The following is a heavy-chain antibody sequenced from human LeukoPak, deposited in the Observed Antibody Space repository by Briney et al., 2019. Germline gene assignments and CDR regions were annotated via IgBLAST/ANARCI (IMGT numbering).Heavy chain of an antibody. CDR2: IYHSGST. V-gene: IGHV4-4*02. Sequence: SETLSLTCAVSGGSISSSNWWSWVRQPPGKGLEWIGEIYHSGSTNYNPSLKSRVTISVDTSKNQFSLKLSSVTAADTAVYYCASGAYYYDSSGYVRGDAFDIWGQGTMVTVSS. J-gene: IGHJ3*02. D-gene: IGHD3-22*01. CDR3: ASGAYYYDSSGYVRGDAFDI. CDR1: GGSISSSNW.